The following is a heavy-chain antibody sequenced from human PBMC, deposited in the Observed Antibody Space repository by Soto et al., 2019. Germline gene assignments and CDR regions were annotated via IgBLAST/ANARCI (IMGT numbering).Heavy chain of an antibody. CDR2: INPNSGGT. Sequence: ASVKVSCKASGYTFTAYYIHWVRQAPGQGLEWMGWINPNSGGTNYAQKFQDRVTMTRDTSISTAYMELSRLRSDDTAVYYCATIDPLTINYYYGMDVWGQGTTVTVSS. CDR1: GYTFTAYY. J-gene: IGHJ6*02. V-gene: IGHV1-2*02. CDR3: ATIDPLTINYYYGMDV. D-gene: IGHD3-3*01.